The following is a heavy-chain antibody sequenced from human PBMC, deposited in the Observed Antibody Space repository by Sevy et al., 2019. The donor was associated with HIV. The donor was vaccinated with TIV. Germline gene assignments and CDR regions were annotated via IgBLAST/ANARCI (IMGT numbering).Heavy chain of an antibody. Sequence: GGSLRLSCAASGFTFATYWMTWVRQAPGKGLEWVAYIKQDGTDKYYVDSVRGRFAISRDNAKNSLYLHVSGLRAEDTAVYYCARALADWGSFHYSSWGRGTLVTVSS. D-gene: IGHD3-16*02. CDR2: IKQDGTDK. CDR1: GFTFATYW. J-gene: IGHJ4*02. CDR3: ARALADWGSFHYSS. V-gene: IGHV3-7*01.